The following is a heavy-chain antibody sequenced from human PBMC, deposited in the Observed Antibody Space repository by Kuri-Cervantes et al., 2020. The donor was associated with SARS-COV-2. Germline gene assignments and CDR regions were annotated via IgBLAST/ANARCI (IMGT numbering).Heavy chain of an antibody. J-gene: IGHJ4*02. CDR3: NFGY. V-gene: IGHV3-23*01. CDR1: GFTFSNYA. Sequence: GESLKISCAASGFTFSNYAMSWVRQAPGKGLEWVSTISGSGGSTYYADSVKGRFTISRDNSKNTLYLLMNSLRAEDTAVYYCNFGYWGQGTLVTVSS. CDR2: ISGSGGST.